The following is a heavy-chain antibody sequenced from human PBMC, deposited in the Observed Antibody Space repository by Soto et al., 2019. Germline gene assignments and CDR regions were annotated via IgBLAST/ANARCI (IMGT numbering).Heavy chain of an antibody. Sequence: QVQLVQSGAEVKKPGASVKVSCKASGDTFTDYYIHWVRQAPGQGLEWMGTVNPSGGHTTYAQHCLGRLTMPRDKSTSTLYMELTSLTSEDSAVYYCARGGHVVVVTAALVYWGEGTLVTVSS. CDR1: GDTFTDYY. CDR2: VNPSGGHT. CDR3: ARGGHVVVVTAALVY. J-gene: IGHJ4*02. V-gene: IGHV1-46*01. D-gene: IGHD2-21*02.